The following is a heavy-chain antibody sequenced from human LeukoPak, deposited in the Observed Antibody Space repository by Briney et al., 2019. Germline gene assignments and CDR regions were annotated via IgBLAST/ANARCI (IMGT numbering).Heavy chain of an antibody. CDR1: GFTFSSYE. CDR2: ISSSGSTI. J-gene: IGHJ4*02. V-gene: IGHV3-48*03. Sequence: GGSLRLSCAASGFTFSSYEMNWVRQAPGKGLEWVSYISSSGSTIYYADSVKGRFTISRDNSKNTLYLQMNSLRAEDTAVYYCARAADTAMALYYFDYWGQGTLVTVSS. CDR3: ARAADTAMALYYFDY. D-gene: IGHD5-18*01.